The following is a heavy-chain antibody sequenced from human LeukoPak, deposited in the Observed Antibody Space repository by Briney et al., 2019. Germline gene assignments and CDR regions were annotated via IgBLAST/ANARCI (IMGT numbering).Heavy chain of an antibody. Sequence: SGPALVKPTQPLTLTCTFSGFSLSTSGMRVSWIRQPPGKALEWLALSDWDDDKFYSTSLKTRLTISKDTSKNQVVLTMTNMDPVDTATYYCARSPGYSSGWYNWFDPWGQGTLVTVSS. V-gene: IGHV2-70*04. CDR1: GFSLSTSGMR. J-gene: IGHJ5*02. CDR2: SDWDDDK. CDR3: ARSPGYSSGWYNWFDP. D-gene: IGHD6-19*01.